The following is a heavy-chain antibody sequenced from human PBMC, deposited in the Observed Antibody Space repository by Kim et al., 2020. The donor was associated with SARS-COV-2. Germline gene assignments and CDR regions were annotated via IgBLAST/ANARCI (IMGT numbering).Heavy chain of an antibody. CDR3: ARAEQQLGNYYFDY. V-gene: IGHV4-31*03. D-gene: IGHD6-13*01. J-gene: IGHJ4*02. Sequence: SETLSLTCTVSGGSISSGGYYWSWIRQHPGKGLEWIGYIYYSGSTYYNPSLKSRVTISVDTSKNQFSLKLSSVTAAYTAVYYCARAEQQLGNYYFDYWGQGTLVTVSS. CDR2: IYYSGST. CDR1: GGSISSGGYY.